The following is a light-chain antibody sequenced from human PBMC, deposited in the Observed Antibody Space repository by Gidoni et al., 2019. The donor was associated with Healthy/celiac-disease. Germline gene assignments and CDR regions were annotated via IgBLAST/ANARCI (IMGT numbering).Light chain of an antibody. J-gene: IGLJ1*01. CDR1: NIGSKS. CDR2: DYS. Sequence: SYVLTQPPSVSVAPGPTARITCGGNNIGSKSVHWYQQQPGQAPVLVVYDYSDRPSGIPERFSGSNSGNTATLTISRVEAGDEADYYCQVWDSSSDHYVFGTGTKVTVL. V-gene: IGLV3-21*02. CDR3: QVWDSSSDHYV.